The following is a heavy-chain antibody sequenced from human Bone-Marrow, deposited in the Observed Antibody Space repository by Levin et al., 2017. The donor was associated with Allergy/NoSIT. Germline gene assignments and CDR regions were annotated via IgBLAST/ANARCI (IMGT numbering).Heavy chain of an antibody. CDR2: IKSKIDDGTT. CDR3: TRDLDGGSAY. D-gene: IGHD3-10*01. J-gene: IGHJ4*02. Sequence: PGGSLRLSCSASGFTFSDAWMSWVRQAPGKGPEWVGHIKSKIDDGTTAYAAPVKGRFTISRDDSKSTLYLQINSLKTEDTAVYYCTRDLDGGSAYWGRGTLVTVSS. V-gene: IGHV3-15*01. CDR1: GFTFSDAW.